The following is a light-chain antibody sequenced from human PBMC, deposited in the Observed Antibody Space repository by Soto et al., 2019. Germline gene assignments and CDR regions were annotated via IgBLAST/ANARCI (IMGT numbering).Light chain of an antibody. Sequence: EVVMTQSPAGMSVSQGERATRSCRATQRVSRNLAWYQQKPGQAPRLLMYGISRRATGIPDRFSGSGSGTGFAHNSDLLSSPDLPAYDFKVYGTSSPRRLGGGTRVEIK. CDR1: QRVSRN. CDR3: KVYGTSSPRR. V-gene: IGKV3D-15*03. J-gene: IGKJ4*02. CDR2: GIS.